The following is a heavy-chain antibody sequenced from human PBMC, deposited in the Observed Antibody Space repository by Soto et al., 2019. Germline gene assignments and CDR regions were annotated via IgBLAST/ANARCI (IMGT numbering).Heavy chain of an antibody. CDR2: IYYSGST. V-gene: IGHV4-39*01. Sequence: SETLSLTCTVSGGPISSSSYYWGWIRQPPGKGLEWIGSIYYSGSTYYNPSLKSRVTISVDTSKNQFSLKLSSVTAADTAVYYCVRLLGIAVDATYFDYWSQETLVTVS. D-gene: IGHD6-19*01. J-gene: IGHJ4*02. CDR1: GGPISSSSYY. CDR3: VRLLGIAVDATYFDY.